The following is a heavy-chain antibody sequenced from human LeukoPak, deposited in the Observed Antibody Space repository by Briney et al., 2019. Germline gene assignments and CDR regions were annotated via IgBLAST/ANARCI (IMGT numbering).Heavy chain of an antibody. V-gene: IGHV4-38-2*02. D-gene: IGHD3-16*01. CDR1: GYSINSGFY. J-gene: IGHJ4*02. CDR3: ARGVGLTQGGAFDF. CDR2: IYHSGST. Sequence: SETLSLTCTVSGYSINSGFYWGWIRQPPGQGPEWIGSIYHSGSTHYKSSLKSRVTISVDTSKNQLSLKLTSVTAADTAVYYCARGVGLTQGGAFDFWGQGTLVTVSS.